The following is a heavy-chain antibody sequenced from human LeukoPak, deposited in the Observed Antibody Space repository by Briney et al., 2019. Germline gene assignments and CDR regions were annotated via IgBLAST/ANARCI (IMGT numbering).Heavy chain of an antibody. CDR1: GDFVSSNSAA. D-gene: IGHD2-2*01. V-gene: IGHV6-1*01. CDR2: IYYRSKWYN. CDR3: ARDLCTSSSCPNNWIDP. Sequence: SQTLSLTCAISGDFVSSNSAAWNWIRRSPSRGLEWLGRIYYRSKWYNNYAVSVRSRISINPDTSKNQFSLQLNSVTPEDTAVYYCARDLCTSSSCPNNWIDPWGQGTLVTVSS. J-gene: IGHJ5*02.